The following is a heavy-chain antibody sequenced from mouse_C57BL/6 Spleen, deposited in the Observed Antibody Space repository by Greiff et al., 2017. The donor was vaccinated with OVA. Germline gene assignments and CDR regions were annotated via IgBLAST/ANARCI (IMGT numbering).Heavy chain of an antibody. CDR3: TGDSNDLAY. V-gene: IGHV5-9-1*02. Sequence: EVHLVESGAGLVKPGGSLKLSCAASGFTFSSYAMSWVRQTPEKRLEWVAYISSGGDYIYYADTVKGRFTISRDNARNTLYMQMSSLKAEDTAMYYCTGDSNDLAYWGQGTTLTVSS. J-gene: IGHJ2*01. CDR1: GFTFSSYA. CDR2: ISSGGDYI. D-gene: IGHD2-12*01.